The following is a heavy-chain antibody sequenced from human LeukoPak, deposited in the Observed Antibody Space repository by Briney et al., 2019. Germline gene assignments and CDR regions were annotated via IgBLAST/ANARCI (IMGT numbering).Heavy chain of an antibody. CDR1: GGTFSSYA. CDR3: ARGGLVYCSSTSCYENYYYGMDV. D-gene: IGHD2-2*01. CDR2: IIPIFGTA. J-gene: IGHJ6*04. V-gene: IGHV1-69*13. Sequence: ASVKVSCKASGGTFSSYAISWVRQAPGQGLEWMGGIIPIFGTANYAQKFQGRVTITADESTSTAYMELSSLRSEDTAVYYCARGGLVYCSSTSCYENYYYGMDVWGKGITVTVST.